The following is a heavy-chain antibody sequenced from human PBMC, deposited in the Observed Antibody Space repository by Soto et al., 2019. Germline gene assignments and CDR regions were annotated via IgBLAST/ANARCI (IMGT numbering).Heavy chain of an antibody. CDR2: ISTTSTYT. V-gene: IGHV3-21*01. Sequence: GWSLRLSCAASGFTFSRYYMNWVRQAPGKGLEWVSSISTTSTYTHYADSLKGRFTTSRDNAKKLLYLQMDSLRAEDTAVYCCARDDGLSSTNVKAFDIWGQGTKVTVSS. CDR3: ARDDGLSSTNVKAFDI. J-gene: IGHJ3*02. D-gene: IGHD2-2*01. CDR1: GFTFSRYY.